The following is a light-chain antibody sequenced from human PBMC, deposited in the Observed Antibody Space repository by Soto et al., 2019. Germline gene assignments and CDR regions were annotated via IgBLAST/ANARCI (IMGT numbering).Light chain of an antibody. V-gene: IGLV2-14*03. CDR3: MSFTSSNTYV. J-gene: IGLJ1*01. Sequence: QSALTPPASVSGSPGQSIPISCTGTRSDVGAYNFVSWYQHYPDKAPKVVIYDVANRPSGVSYRFSASKSGNTASLTISGLQAEDEADYYCMSFTSSNTYVFGTGTKLTVL. CDR2: DVA. CDR1: RSDVGAYNF.